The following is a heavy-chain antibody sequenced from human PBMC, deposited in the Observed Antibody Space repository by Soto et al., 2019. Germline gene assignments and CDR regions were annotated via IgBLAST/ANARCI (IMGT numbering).Heavy chain of an antibody. CDR3: AREDIAVAGPVRYCMGV. CDR1: GGSISRDY. V-gene: IGHV4-4*07. D-gene: IGHD6-19*01. CDR2: IYISEST. J-gene: IGHJ6*01. Sequence: PSVTLSLTCTVSGGSISRDYWSWIRQPAGKGLEWIGRIYISESTNYNPSLKSRVIISADTSKNQFFLKLSSVTAADTAVYYCAREDIAVAGPVRYCMGVWGQGTTVTVSS.